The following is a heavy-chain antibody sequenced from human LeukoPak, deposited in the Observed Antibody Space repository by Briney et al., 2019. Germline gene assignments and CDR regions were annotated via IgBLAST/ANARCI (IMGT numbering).Heavy chain of an antibody. CDR2: IYPGDSDT. CDR1: GYSFTSYW. J-gene: IGHJ3*02. D-gene: IGHD6-19*01. CDR3: ARQRYSSGWYDAFDI. V-gene: IGHV5-51*01. Sequence: PGESLKIFCKGSGYSFTSYWIGWVRQMPGKGLEWMGIIYPGDSDTRYSPSFQGQVTISADKSISTAYLQWSSLKASDTAMYYCARQRYSSGWYDAFDIWGQGTMVTVSS.